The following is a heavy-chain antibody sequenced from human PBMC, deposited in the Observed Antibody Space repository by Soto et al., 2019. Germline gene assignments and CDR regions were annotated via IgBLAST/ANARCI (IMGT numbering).Heavy chain of an antibody. Sequence: QVQLVQSGAEVKKPGSSVKVSCKASGGTFSSYAISWVRQAPGQGLEWMGGIIPIFGTANYAQKFQGRVTITADKSTSTAYMELSSMRSEVTAVYHCARDFTVQGQAMTFDYWGQGTLVTVSS. CDR2: IIPIFGTA. V-gene: IGHV1-69*06. J-gene: IGHJ4*02. D-gene: IGHD2-2*01. CDR3: ARDFTVQGQAMTFDY. CDR1: GGTFSSYA.